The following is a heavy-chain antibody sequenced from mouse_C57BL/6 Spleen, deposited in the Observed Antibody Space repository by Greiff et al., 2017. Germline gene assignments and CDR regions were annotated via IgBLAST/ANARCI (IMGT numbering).Heavy chain of an antibody. CDR1: GYTFTSYT. V-gene: IGHV1-4*01. D-gene: IGHD2-5*01. J-gene: IGHJ2*01. CDR3: AREENYSNYFVFDY. CDR2: INPSSGYT. Sequence: QVQLQQSGAELARPGASVKMSCKASGYTFTSYTMHWVKQRPGQGLEWIGYINPSSGYTKYNQKFKDKATLTADKSSSTAYMQLSSLTSEDSAVYYCAREENYSNYFVFDYWGQGTTLTVSS.